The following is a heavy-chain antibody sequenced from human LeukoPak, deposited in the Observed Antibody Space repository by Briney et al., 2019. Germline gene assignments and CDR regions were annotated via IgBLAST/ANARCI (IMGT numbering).Heavy chain of an antibody. Sequence: GGSLRLSCAASGFTFSSYGMHWVRQAPGKGLEWVAVIWYDGSNKYYADSVKGRFTISRDNSKNTLYLQMNSLRAEHTAVYYCARDSGITMVRGVSFGFDYWGQGTLVTVSS. CDR1: GFTFSSYG. J-gene: IGHJ4*02. CDR3: ARDSGITMVRGVSFGFDY. D-gene: IGHD3-10*01. CDR2: IWYDGSNK. V-gene: IGHV3-33*01.